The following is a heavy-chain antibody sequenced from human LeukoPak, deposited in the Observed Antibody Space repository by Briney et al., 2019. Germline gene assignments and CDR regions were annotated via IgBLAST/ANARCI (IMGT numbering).Heavy chain of an antibody. CDR1: GGYISDYY. V-gene: IGHV4-59*01. D-gene: IGHD2-8*01. CDR2: IYYSGNT. CDR3: TSGGMVSGDY. J-gene: IGHJ4*01. Sequence: SETLSLTCTVSGGYISDYYWNWIRQPPGKGLEWIGYIYYSGNTNYNPSLKSRVTMSIDTSNNQFSLKLSSVTAADTAVYYCTSGGMVSGDYWGHGTLVTVSS.